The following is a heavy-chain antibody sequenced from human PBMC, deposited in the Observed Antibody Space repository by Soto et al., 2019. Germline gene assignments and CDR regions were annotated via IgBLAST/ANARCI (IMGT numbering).Heavy chain of an antibody. CDR3: AGSGPIWFGELLYYFDY. CDR2: IYDTGST. V-gene: IGHV4-59*01. D-gene: IGHD3-10*01. CDR1: GSDITTYY. Sequence: SETLSLTCTVSGSDITTYYWSWLRQSPGKGLEWIGHIYDTGSTTYNPSLKSRVTISVDTSKNQFSLKLSSVTAADTAVYYCAGSGPIWFGELLYYFDYWGQGTLVTVSS. J-gene: IGHJ4*02.